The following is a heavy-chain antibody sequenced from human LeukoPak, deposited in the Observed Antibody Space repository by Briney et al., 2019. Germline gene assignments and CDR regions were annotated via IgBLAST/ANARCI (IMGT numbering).Heavy chain of an antibody. Sequence: SETLSLTCTVSGGSISSSSYYWGWIRQPPGKGLKWIGSIYYSGSTYYNPSLKSRVTISVDTSKNQFSLKLSSVTAADTAVYYCARPSYGGNYFDYWGQGTLVTVSS. J-gene: IGHJ4*02. V-gene: IGHV4-39*01. CDR1: GGSISSSSYY. CDR2: IYYSGST. CDR3: ARPSYGGNYFDY. D-gene: IGHD5-18*01.